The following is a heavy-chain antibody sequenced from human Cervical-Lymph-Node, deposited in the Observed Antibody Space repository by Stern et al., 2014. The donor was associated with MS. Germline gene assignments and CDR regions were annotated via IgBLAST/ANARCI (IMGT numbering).Heavy chain of an antibody. CDR3: ASKRRRDGYNIPNGFDY. V-gene: IGHV5-51*03. Sequence: EVQLVESGPEVKKPGESLKISCQVSGYTFTNYWIGWGRQMPGKGLEWMAIIFPGDSETKYSPSIQGQVTISADRSINTAYLQWSTLKASDTDMYFCASKRRRDGYNIPNGFDYWGQGTLVTVSS. J-gene: IGHJ4*02. CDR2: IFPGDSET. D-gene: IGHD5-24*01. CDR1: GYTFTNYW.